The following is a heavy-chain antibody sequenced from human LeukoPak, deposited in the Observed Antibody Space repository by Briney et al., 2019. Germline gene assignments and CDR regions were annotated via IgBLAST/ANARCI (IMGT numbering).Heavy chain of an antibody. CDR2: ISGSGGST. Sequence: GGSLRLSCAASGFTFSSYAMSWVRQAPGKGLEWVSAISGSGGSTYYADSVKGRFTISRDNSKNTLYLQMNSLRAEDAAVYYCAKDRITIFGVPLGMDVWGQGTTVTVSS. D-gene: IGHD3-3*01. CDR1: GFTFSSYA. CDR3: AKDRITIFGVPLGMDV. V-gene: IGHV3-23*01. J-gene: IGHJ6*02.